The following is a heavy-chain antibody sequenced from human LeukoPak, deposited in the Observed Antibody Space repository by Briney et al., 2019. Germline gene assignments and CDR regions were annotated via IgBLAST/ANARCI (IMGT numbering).Heavy chain of an antibody. Sequence: PGGSLRLSCAASGFTFSGYAMSWVRQAPGKGLEWVSAISGSGGSTYYADSVKGRFTISRDNSKNTLYLQMNSLRAEDTAVYYCAKDYYDSSSTYYFDYWGQGTLVTVSS. CDR3: AKDYYDSSSTYYFDY. J-gene: IGHJ4*02. D-gene: IGHD3-22*01. CDR1: GFTFSGYA. V-gene: IGHV3-23*01. CDR2: ISGSGGST.